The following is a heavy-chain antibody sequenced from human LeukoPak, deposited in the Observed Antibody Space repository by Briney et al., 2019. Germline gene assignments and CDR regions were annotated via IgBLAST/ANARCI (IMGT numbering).Heavy chain of an antibody. J-gene: IGHJ4*02. CDR2: INPSGDST. CDR3: ARAMSNSWYDFDY. CDR1: GYTFTSYY. Sequence: AAVKETCKASGYTFTSYYMHWVRQAPGQGLEWMGIINPSGDSTSHAQKFQGRVTMTRDTSTSTVYMELSSLRSEDTAVYYCARAMSNSWYDFDYWGQGALVT. V-gene: IGHV1-46*01. D-gene: IGHD6-13*01.